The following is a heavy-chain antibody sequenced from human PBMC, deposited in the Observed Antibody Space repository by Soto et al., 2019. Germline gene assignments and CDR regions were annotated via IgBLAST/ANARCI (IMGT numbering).Heavy chain of an antibody. D-gene: IGHD2-15*01. Sequence: ASVKVSCKASGYTFTSYAMHWARQAPGQRLEWMGWINAGNGNTKYSQKFQGRVTITRDTSASTAYMELSSLRSEDTAVYYCARDRSVVVAATAAFDIWGQGTMVTVSS. CDR1: GYTFTSYA. CDR3: ARDRSVVVAATAAFDI. J-gene: IGHJ3*02. CDR2: INAGNGNT. V-gene: IGHV1-3*01.